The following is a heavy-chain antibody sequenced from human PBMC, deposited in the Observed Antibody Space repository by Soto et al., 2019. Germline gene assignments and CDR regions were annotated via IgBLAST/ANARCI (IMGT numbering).Heavy chain of an antibody. Sequence: PGGSLRLSCAASGFSFSDHYMDWVRQASGKGLEWVGRIRNKANSYTAEYAASVKGRFTISRDDSKNSLYLQMNSLKTEDTAVYYCARGYYDSSGMRAYWGQGTLVTVSS. CDR1: GFSFSDHY. V-gene: IGHV3-72*01. CDR3: ARGYYDSSGMRAY. D-gene: IGHD3-22*01. CDR2: IRNKANSYTA. J-gene: IGHJ4*02.